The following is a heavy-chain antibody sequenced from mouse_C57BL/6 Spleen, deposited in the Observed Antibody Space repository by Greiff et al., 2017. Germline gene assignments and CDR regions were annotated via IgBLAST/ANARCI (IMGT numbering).Heavy chain of an antibody. J-gene: IGHJ1*03. V-gene: IGHV6-6*01. Sequence: EVMLVESGGGLVQPGGSMKLSCAASGFTFSDAWMDWVRQSPEKGLEWVAEIRNKANNHATYYAESVKGRFTISRDDSKSSVYLQMNSLRAEDTGIYYGTRVPDGYYWYFDVWGTGTTVTVSS. CDR3: TRVPDGYYWYFDV. CDR1: GFTFSDAW. CDR2: IRNKANNHAT. D-gene: IGHD2-3*01.